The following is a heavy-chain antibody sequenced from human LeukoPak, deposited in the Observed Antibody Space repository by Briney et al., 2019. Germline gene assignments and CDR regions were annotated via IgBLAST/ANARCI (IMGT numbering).Heavy chain of an antibody. D-gene: IGHD1-26*01. J-gene: IGHJ4*02. Sequence: GGSLRLSCTTSGFTFSSFWMNWVRQAPGKGLEWVANIKRDGSQKFYVDSVKGRFTISRDNAKNSLYLQMNSLRAEDTAVYYCARGISGSYWGQGTLVTVSS. V-gene: IGHV3-7*01. CDR2: IKRDGSQK. CDR1: GFTFSSFW. CDR3: ARGISGSY.